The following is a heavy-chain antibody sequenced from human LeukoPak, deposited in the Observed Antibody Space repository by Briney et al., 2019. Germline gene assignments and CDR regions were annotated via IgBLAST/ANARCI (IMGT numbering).Heavy chain of an antibody. CDR3: ARGVDIVAYVAYYFDY. D-gene: IGHD5-12*01. CDR2: IYYSGST. Sequence: SSETLSPTCTVSGGSISSSSYYWGWIRQPPGKGLEWIGSIYYSGSTYYNPSLKSRVTISVDTSKNQFSLKLSSVTAADTAVYYCARGVDIVAYVAYYFDYWGQGTLVTVSS. CDR1: GGSISSSSYY. J-gene: IGHJ4*02. V-gene: IGHV4-39*07.